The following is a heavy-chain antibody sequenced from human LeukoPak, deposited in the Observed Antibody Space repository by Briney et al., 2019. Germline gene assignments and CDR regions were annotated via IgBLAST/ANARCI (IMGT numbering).Heavy chain of an antibody. Sequence: GGSLRLSCAASRFIFSTYGMHWVRQAPGKGLEWVAFIRPDGSNEYYAASVRGRFAISRDNSQNTLHLQMNALRAEDTAVYYCAKVARVTIPRTYGYYFDYWGQGTLVTVSS. J-gene: IGHJ4*02. D-gene: IGHD3-3*01. CDR1: RFIFSTYG. CDR3: AKVARVTIPRTYGYYFDY. V-gene: IGHV3-30*02. CDR2: IRPDGSNE.